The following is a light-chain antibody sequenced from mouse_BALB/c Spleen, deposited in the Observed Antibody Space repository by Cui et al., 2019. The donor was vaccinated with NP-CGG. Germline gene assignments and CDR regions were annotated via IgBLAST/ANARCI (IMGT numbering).Light chain of an antibody. V-gene: IGLV1*01. CDR3: ALWYSNHWV. Sequence: ALLTQESAPTTFPGETVTLTCRSSTGAVTTSNFANWVQEKPDHLFTGLIGGTNNRAPGVPARFSGSLIGDKAALTITGAQTEDEAIYFCALWYSNHWVFGGGTKLTVL. J-gene: IGLJ1*01. CDR1: TGAVTTSNF. CDR2: GTN.